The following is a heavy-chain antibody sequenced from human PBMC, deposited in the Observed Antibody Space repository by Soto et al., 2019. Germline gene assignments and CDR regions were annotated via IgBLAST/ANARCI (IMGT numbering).Heavy chain of an antibody. J-gene: IGHJ4*02. CDR3: ARILWSGYVCADY. CDR2: IYYTGST. Sequence: QVQLQESGPGLVKPSQTLSLTCTVSGGSIRSGGYYWGWIRQHPGKGLESIGYIYYTGSTSYNPSLESRTTLSVDTSKNQFSLRLTSLTAADTAVYFCARILWSGYVCADYWGQGILVTVSS. V-gene: IGHV4-31*03. D-gene: IGHD5-12*01. CDR1: GGSIRSGGYY.